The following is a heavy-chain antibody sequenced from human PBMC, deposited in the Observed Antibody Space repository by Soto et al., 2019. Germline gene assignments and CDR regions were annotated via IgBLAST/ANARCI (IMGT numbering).Heavy chain of an antibody. CDR3: VRCTYFDWLSHPTDAFDI. CDR2: IIPILGIA. V-gene: IGHV1-69*02. Sequence: GASVKVSCKASGGTFSSYTISWVRQAPGQGLEWMGRIIPILGIANYAQKFQGRVTITADKSTSTAYMELSSLRSEDTAVYYCVRCTYFDWLSHPTDAFDIWGQGTMVTVSS. CDR1: GGTFSSYT. D-gene: IGHD3-9*01. J-gene: IGHJ3*02.